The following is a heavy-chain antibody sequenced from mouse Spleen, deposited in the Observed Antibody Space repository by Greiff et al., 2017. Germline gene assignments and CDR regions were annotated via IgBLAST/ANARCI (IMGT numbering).Heavy chain of an antibody. Sequence: EVMLVESGGGLVKLGGSLKLSCAASGFTFSSYAMSWVRQTPEKRLEWVATISSGGGNTYYPDSVKGRFTISRDNAKNTLYLQMSSLKSEDTAMYYCARLFDYDVFAYWGQGTLVTVSA. CDR3: ARLFDYDVFAY. V-gene: IGHV5-9*01. CDR1: GFTFSSYA. D-gene: IGHD2-4*01. CDR2: ISSGGGNT. J-gene: IGHJ3*01.